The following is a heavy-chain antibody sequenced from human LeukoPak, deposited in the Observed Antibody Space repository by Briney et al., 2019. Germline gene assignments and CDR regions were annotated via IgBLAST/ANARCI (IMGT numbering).Heavy chain of an antibody. V-gene: IGHV1-2*02. CDR2: INPDSGGT. CDR3: ARGGYDRYYYYMDV. CDR1: GYTFTGYY. Sequence: ASVKVSCKASGYTFTGYYMHWVRQAPGHGLEWMGWINPDSGGTNYAQKFQGRVTMTRDTSISTAYMELSRLRSDDTAVYYCARGGYDRYYYYMDVWGKGTTVTISS. J-gene: IGHJ6*03. D-gene: IGHD5-12*01.